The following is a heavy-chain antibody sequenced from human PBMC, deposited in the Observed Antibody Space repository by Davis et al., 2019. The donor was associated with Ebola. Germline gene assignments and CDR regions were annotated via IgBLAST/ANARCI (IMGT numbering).Heavy chain of an antibody. Sequence: PGGSLRLSCAASGFTLSSYNMNWVRQAPGKGLEWVSYISSSTTTMYYADSVKGRFTISRDNAKNSLYLQMNSLRDEDTAVYYCARSHSDWLLPFDYWGQGTLATVSS. V-gene: IGHV3-48*02. CDR1: GFTLSSYN. D-gene: IGHD3-9*01. J-gene: IGHJ4*02. CDR3: ARSHSDWLLPFDY. CDR2: ISSSTTTM.